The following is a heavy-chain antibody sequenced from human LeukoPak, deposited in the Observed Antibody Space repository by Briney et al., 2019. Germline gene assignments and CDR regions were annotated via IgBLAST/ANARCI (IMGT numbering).Heavy chain of an antibody. CDR2: IYHSGGT. CDR3: ARATATVTTGDY. V-gene: IGHV4-34*01. J-gene: IGHJ4*02. Sequence: SETLSLTCAVYGGSFSGYYWSWIRQPPGKGLEWIGYIYHSGGTYYNPSLKSRVTISVDTSKNQFSLKLSSVTAADTAVYYCARATATVTTGDYWGQGTLVTVSS. D-gene: IGHD4-17*01. CDR1: GGSFSGYY.